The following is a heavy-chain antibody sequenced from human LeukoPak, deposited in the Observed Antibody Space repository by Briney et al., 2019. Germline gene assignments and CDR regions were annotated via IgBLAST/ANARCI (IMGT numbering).Heavy chain of an antibody. CDR2: ISWNSGSI. D-gene: IGHD4-4*01. CDR3: AKEKMTTKGMDV. V-gene: IGHV3-9*01. CDR1: GFTFDDYA. J-gene: IGHJ6*02. Sequence: GGSLRLSCAASGFTFDDYAMHWVRQAPGKGLEWVSGISWNSGSIGYADSVKGRFTTSRDNAKNSLYLQMNSLRAEDTALYYCAKEKMTTKGMDVWGQGTTVTVSS.